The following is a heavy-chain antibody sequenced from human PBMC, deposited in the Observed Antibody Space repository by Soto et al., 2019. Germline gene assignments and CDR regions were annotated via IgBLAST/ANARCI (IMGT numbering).Heavy chain of an antibody. CDR1: GYTFTSYY. Sequence: ASVKVSCKASGYTFTSYYMHWVRQAPGQGLEWMGIINPSGGSTSYAQKFQGRVTMTRDTSTSTVYMELSSLRSEDTAVYYCAREGVGVEMATMCDYWGQGTLVTVSS. J-gene: IGHJ4*02. V-gene: IGHV1-46*01. CDR3: AREGVGVEMATMCDY. D-gene: IGHD5-12*01. CDR2: INPSGGST.